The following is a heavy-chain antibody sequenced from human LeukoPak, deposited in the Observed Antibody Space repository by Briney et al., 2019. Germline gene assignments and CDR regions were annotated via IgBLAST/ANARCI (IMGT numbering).Heavy chain of an antibody. CDR3: ARDPSGNLYFDY. J-gene: IGHJ4*02. D-gene: IGHD6-19*01. CDR2: LHTGGRT. Sequence: GGSLRLSCAASGFTVSSNYMSWVRQAPGKGLERVSVLHTGGRTFYADSVMGRFTISTDNSKNTLFLQMNSLRAEDTAVYYCARDPSGNLYFDYWGQGALVTVSS. V-gene: IGHV3-53*01. CDR1: GFTVSSNY.